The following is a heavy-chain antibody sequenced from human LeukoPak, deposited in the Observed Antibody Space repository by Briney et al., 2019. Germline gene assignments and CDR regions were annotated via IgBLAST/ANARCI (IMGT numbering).Heavy chain of an antibody. CDR2: ISFDGSNQ. J-gene: IGHJ4*02. V-gene: IGHV3-30*04. D-gene: IGHD6-6*01. Sequence: GRSLRLSCAASGFTYNTYPMHWVRQAPGKGPEWVASISFDGSNQYDADSVKGRFTVSRDNAKNTLYLQVNNLRAEDTAVYYCARGPNSNWSGLDYWGQGALVTVSS. CDR3: ARGPNSNWSGLDY. CDR1: GFTYNTYP.